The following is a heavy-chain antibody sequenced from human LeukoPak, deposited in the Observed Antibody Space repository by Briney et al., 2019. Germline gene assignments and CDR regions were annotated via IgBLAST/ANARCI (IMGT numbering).Heavy chain of an antibody. CDR1: GGSISSYY. CDR2: IHYSGST. V-gene: IGHV4-59*08. CDR3: ARHGGYSGYDSFDY. D-gene: IGHD5-12*01. Sequence: SETLSLTCTVSGGSISSYYWSWIRQPPGKGLEWIGYIHYSGSTNYNPSLKSRVTISVDTSKNQFSLKLSSVTAADTAVYYCARHGGYSGYDSFDYWGQGTLVTVSS. J-gene: IGHJ4*02.